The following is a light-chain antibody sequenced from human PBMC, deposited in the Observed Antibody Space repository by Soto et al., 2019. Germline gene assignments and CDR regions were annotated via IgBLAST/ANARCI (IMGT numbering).Light chain of an antibody. CDR1: TSNIGNNY. V-gene: IGLV1-51*01. J-gene: IGLJ2*01. Sequence: QSVLTQPPSVAAAPGQKVTISCSGSTSNIGNNYVSWYQQLPGTAPKLLIYDNNKRPSGIPDRFSGSKSGTSGTLDITGLQTGDEADYYCATWDHSLTEEVFGGGTKLTV. CDR3: ATWDHSLTEEV. CDR2: DNN.